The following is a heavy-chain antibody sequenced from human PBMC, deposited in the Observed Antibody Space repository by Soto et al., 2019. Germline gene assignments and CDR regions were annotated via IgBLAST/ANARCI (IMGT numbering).Heavy chain of an antibody. CDR1: GFTFSSYW. Sequence: GGSLRFSCAASGFTFSSYWMSWVRQAPGKGLEWVANIKQDGSEKYYVDSVKGRFTISRDNAKNSLYLQMNSLRAEDTAVYYCARIRMGVAGPFDYWGQGTLVTVSS. J-gene: IGHJ4*02. CDR3: ARIRMGVAGPFDY. CDR2: IKQDGSEK. V-gene: IGHV3-7*01. D-gene: IGHD6-19*01.